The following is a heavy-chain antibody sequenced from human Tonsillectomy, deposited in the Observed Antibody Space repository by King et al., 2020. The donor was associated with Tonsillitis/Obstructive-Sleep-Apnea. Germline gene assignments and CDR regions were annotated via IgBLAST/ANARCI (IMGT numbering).Heavy chain of an antibody. CDR2: INTNTGNP. D-gene: IGHD3-3*01. CDR3: ARVNEVRFLEWLPGPGYMDV. J-gene: IGHJ6*03. Sequence: HVQLVESGSELKKPGASVKVSCKASGYTFTSYAMNWVRQAPGLGLEWMGWINTNTGNPTVAQCFTGRFVFSLDTSVSTAYLQISSLKAEDTAVYYCARVNEVRFLEWLPGPGYMDVWGKGTTVTVSS. CDR1: GYTFTSYA. V-gene: IGHV7-4-1*02.